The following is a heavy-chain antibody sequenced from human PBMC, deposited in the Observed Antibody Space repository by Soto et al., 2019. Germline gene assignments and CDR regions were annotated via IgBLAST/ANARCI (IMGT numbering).Heavy chain of an antibody. CDR2: IYYSGST. Sequence: QLQLQESGPGLVKPSETLSLTCTVSGGSISSSSYYWGWIRQPPGKGLEWIGSIYYSGSTYYNPSLKSRVPISVDTSKNQFSLKLSSVTAADTAVYYCARHNVHDAPLDYWGQGTLVTVSS. CDR1: GGSISSSSYY. D-gene: IGHD1-1*01. J-gene: IGHJ4*02. V-gene: IGHV4-39*01. CDR3: ARHNVHDAPLDY.